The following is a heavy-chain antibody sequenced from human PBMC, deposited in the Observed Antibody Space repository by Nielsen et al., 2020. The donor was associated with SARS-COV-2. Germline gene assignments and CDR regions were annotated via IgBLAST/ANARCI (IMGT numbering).Heavy chain of an antibody. D-gene: IGHD1-14*01. Sequence: ASVKVSCKASGYTFTSYFVHWVRQAPGQGLEWMGIINPNGGSTSSAQKFQGRVTMTRDTSTSTAYMELRSLRSDDTAVYYCARDQITGNWYGYWGQGTLVTVSS. CDR2: INPNGGST. CDR1: GYTFTSYF. V-gene: IGHV1-46*01. CDR3: ARDQITGNWYGY. J-gene: IGHJ5*01.